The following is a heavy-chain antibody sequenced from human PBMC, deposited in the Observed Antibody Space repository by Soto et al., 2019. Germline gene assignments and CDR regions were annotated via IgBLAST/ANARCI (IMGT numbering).Heavy chain of an antibody. D-gene: IGHD4-17*01. CDR1: GGSIGRYY. CDR3: ARRYGVYFDY. Sequence: PSETLSLTCTVSGGSIGRYYWSWIRQPPGKGLEWIGYIYYSGSTNYNPSLKSRVTISVDTSKNQFSLKLSSVTAADTAVYYCARRYGVYFDYWGQGTLVTVSS. CDR2: IYYSGST. V-gene: IGHV4-59*08. J-gene: IGHJ4*02.